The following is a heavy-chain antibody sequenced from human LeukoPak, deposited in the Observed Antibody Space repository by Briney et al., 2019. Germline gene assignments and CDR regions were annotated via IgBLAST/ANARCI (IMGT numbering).Heavy chain of an antibody. CDR1: GFTFSSYS. Sequence: GGSLRLSCAASGFTFSSYSMNWVRQAPGKGLEWVSYISSSSSTIYYADSVKGRFTISRDNAKNSLYLQMNSLRDEDTAVYYWARDSLGYEYFGFFVYWGQGTLVTVSS. CDR2: ISSSSSTI. J-gene: IGHJ4*02. D-gene: IGHD5-12*01. CDR3: ARDSLGYEYFGFFVY. V-gene: IGHV3-48*02.